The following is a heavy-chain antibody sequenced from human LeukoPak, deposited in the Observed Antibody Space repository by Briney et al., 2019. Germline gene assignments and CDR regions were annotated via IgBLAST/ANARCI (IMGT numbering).Heavy chain of an antibody. J-gene: IGHJ3*02. Sequence: SQTLSLTCTVSGGSISSGSYYWSWIRQPAGKGLEWIGRIYTSGSTNYNPSLKSRVTISVDTSKNQFSLKLSSVTAADTAVYYCARDSGYCSSTSCAEDAFDIWGQGTMVTVSS. CDR1: GGSISSGSYY. CDR3: ARDSGYCSSTSCAEDAFDI. V-gene: IGHV4-61*02. CDR2: IYTSGST. D-gene: IGHD2-2*01.